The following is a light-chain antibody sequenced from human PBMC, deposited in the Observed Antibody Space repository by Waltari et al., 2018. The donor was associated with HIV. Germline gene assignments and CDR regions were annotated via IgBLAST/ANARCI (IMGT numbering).Light chain of an antibody. Sequence: QPALTQVPSVSGSPGQSVTISCTDNSSDFSSSERVSWYQQSPGTAPKLVIYDVTHRPSGVPDRFSGYKFYDTASLTISGLQAEDEAVYYCALYIGAKTHYVFGSGTRVTVL. V-gene: IGLV2-18*01. J-gene: IGLJ1*01. CDR1: SSDFSSSER. CDR2: DVT. CDR3: ALYIGAKTHYV.